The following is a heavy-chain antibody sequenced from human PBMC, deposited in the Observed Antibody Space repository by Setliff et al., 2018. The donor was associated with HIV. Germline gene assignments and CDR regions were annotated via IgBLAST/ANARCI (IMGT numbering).Heavy chain of an antibody. CDR2: ISAYNGNT. V-gene: IGHV1-18*01. D-gene: IGHD3-3*01. CDR1: GYTFTSYG. CDR3: AREYYDFWSGYSDAFHI. J-gene: IGHJ3*02. Sequence: WASVKVSCKASGYTFTSYGISWVRQAPGQGLEWMGWISAYNGNTNYAQTLQGRVTMTTDTSTSTAYMELRSLRSDDTAVYYCAREYYDFWSGYSDAFHIWGQGTMVT.